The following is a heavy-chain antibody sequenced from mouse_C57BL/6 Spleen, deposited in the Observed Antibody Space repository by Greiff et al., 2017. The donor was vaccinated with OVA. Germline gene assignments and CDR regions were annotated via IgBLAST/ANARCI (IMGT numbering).Heavy chain of an antibody. CDR1: GYAFSSSW. Sequence: VQLQQSGPELVKPGASVKISCKASGYAFSSSWMNWVKQRPGKGLEWIGRIYPGDGDTNYNGKFKGKATLTADKSSSTAYMQRSSLTSEDSAVYFGARPSTVVATHWYFDVWGTGTTVTVSS. V-gene: IGHV1-82*01. CDR3: ARPSTVVATHWYFDV. J-gene: IGHJ1*03. D-gene: IGHD1-1*01. CDR2: IYPGDGDT.